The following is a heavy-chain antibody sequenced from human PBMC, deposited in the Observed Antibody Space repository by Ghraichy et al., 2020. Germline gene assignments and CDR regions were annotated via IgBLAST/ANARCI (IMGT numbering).Heavy chain of an antibody. CDR2: IYNRGFTV. D-gene: IGHD3-10*01. Sequence: GESLNISCAASGFTFDNYYLHWIRQTPGKGLEWVSYIYNRGFTVHYADSVKGRFTISRDNAKNSLYLQMDSLRVDDTAVYFCARSRGLWFGDSDHLGQGTLVTVSS. V-gene: IGHV3-11*01. CDR1: GFTFDNYY. CDR3: ARSRGLWFGDSDH. J-gene: IGHJ4*02.